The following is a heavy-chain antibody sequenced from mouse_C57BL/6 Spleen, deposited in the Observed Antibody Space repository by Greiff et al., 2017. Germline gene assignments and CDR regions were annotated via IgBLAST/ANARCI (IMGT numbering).Heavy chain of an antibody. D-gene: IGHD2-1*01. Sequence: EVQLQQSGEGLVKPGGSLKLSCAASGFTFSSYAMSWVRQTPEKRLEWVAYISSGGDYIYYADTVKGRFTISRDNARNTLYLQMSSLKSEDTAMYYCTREGIYYGNYGYFDYWGQGTTRTVSS. CDR1: GFTFSSYA. J-gene: IGHJ2*01. V-gene: IGHV5-9-1*02. CDR3: TREGIYYGNYGYFDY. CDR2: ISSGGDYI.